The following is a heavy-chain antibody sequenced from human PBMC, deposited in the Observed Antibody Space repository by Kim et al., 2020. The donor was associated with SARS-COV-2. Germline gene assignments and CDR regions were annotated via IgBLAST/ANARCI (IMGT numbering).Heavy chain of an antibody. D-gene: IGHD3-22*01. V-gene: IGHV1-69*13. J-gene: IGHJ6*02. CDR2: IIPIFGTA. Sequence: SVKVSCKASGGTFSSYAISWVRQAPGQGLEWMGGIIPIFGTANYAQKFQGRVTITADESTSTAYMELSSLRSEDTAVYYCARRKGRGIVVVIPYYYGMDVWGQGTTVTVSS. CDR3: ARRKGRGIVVVIPYYYGMDV. CDR1: GGTFSSYA.